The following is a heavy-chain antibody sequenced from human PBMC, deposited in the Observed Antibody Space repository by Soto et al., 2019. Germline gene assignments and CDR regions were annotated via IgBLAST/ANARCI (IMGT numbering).Heavy chain of an antibody. V-gene: IGHV4-30-4*01. J-gene: IGHJ5*02. CDR2: ISYTGST. CDR1: GASLSSGENY. CDR3: ARKSVRLLFDP. D-gene: IGHD3-16*01. Sequence: QVQLQESGPRLAKPSQTLSLTCTVSGASLSSGENYWSWIRQPPGKDLEWIGYISYTGSTHYNPSVRGRVSISMDTSKKHFSLRLSSVTAADTAGYYCARKSVRLLFDPWGQGILVTVSS.